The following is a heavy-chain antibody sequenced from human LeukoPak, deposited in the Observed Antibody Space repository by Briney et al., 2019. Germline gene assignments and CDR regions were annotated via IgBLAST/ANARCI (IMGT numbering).Heavy chain of an antibody. V-gene: IGHV1-8*01. D-gene: IGHD2-2*01. CDR3: ARDLGTRFFDY. Sequence: GASVKVSCKASGYTFTNYEINWVRQATGQGLEWLGWLNPHSGDTDYAQKFQGRVTLTRDTSTSTAYMEVISLTYGDTAVYFCARDLGTRFFDYWGQGTLVTVSS. CDR1: GYTFTNYE. CDR2: LNPHSGDT. J-gene: IGHJ4*02.